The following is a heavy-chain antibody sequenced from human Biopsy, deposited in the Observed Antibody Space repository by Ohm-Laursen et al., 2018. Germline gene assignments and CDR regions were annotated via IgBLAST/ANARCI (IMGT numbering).Heavy chain of an antibody. J-gene: IGHJ4*02. CDR2: ISGYNGNT. CDR1: GYKFTSYG. CDR3: ARIAAAGWDDY. Sequence: ASVKVSCKASGYKFTSYGMSWVRQAPGQGFEWMGRISGYNGNTNYAQKFQGRITLTIDAATSTGYMDLRSLKSDDTAVYYCARIAAAGWDDYWGQGTLVTVSS. D-gene: IGHD6-25*01. V-gene: IGHV1-18*01.